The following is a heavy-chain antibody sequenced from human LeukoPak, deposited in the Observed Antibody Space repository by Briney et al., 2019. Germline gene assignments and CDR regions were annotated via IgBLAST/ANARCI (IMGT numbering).Heavy chain of an antibody. D-gene: IGHD3-10*01. V-gene: IGHV5-51*01. J-gene: IGHJ3*02. CDR2: IYPGDSDT. CDR1: GYSFTSYW. CDR3: ASPYYYGSGSYYSGNDAFDI. Sequence: GESLKISCQGSGYSFTSYWIGWVRQMPGKGLEWMGIIYPGDSDTRYSPSFQGQVTISADKSISTAYLQWSSLKASDTAMYYCASPYYYGSGSYYSGNDAFDIWGQGTMVTVSS.